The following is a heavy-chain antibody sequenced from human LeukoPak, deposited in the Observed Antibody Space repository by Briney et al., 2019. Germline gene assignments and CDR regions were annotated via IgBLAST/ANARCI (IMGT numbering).Heavy chain of an antibody. J-gene: IGHJ5*02. CDR1: GFIFSNFW. CDR2: IKSKTDGGTT. CDR3: TTDLGVPYGFDP. D-gene: IGHD2-2*01. V-gene: IGHV3-15*01. Sequence: GGSLRLSCTTSGFIFSNFWMSWVRQAPGKGLEWVGRIKSKTDGGTTDYAAPVKGRFTISRDDSKNTLYLQMNSLKTEDTAVYYCTTDLGVPYGFDPWGQGTLVTVSS.